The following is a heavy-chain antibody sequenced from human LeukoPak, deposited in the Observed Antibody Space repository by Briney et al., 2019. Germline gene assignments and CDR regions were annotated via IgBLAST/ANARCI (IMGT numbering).Heavy chain of an antibody. J-gene: IGHJ5*01. CDR3: AKNGIAGLGDNWFDS. CDR2: ISGSGDST. D-gene: IGHD6-13*01. V-gene: IGHV3-23*01. Sequence: GGSLRLSCAASGFTFSTYAVNWVRQAPGKGLEWVSTISGSGDSTYYADSVKGRFTISRDNSKNTLFLQVNSLRAEDTAVYYCAKNGIAGLGDNWFDSWGHGTLVAVSS. CDR1: GFTFSTYA.